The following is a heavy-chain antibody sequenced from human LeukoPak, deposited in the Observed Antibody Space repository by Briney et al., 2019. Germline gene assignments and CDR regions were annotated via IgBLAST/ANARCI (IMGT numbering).Heavy chain of an antibody. CDR1: GFTFSNAW. J-gene: IGHJ6*02. CDR3: TTDQYDCSSTSCYDYYGMDV. Sequence: PGGSLRLSCAASGFTFSNAWMSWVRQAPGKGLEWVGRIKSKTDGGTTDYAAPVKGRFTISRDGSKNTLYLQMNSLKTEDTAVYYCTTDQYDCSSTSCYDYYGMDVWGQGTTVTVSS. D-gene: IGHD2-2*01. V-gene: IGHV3-15*01. CDR2: IKSKTDGGTT.